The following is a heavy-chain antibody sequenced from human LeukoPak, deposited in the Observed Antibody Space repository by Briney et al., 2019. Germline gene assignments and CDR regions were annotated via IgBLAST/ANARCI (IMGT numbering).Heavy chain of an antibody. J-gene: IGHJ4*02. Sequence: SVKVSCKASGGTFSSYAISWVRQAPGQGLEWMGEIIPIFGTANYAQKFQGRVTITTDESTSTAYMELSSLRSEDTAVYYCARDLGGGYYDSSGYPVDWGQGTLVTVSS. V-gene: IGHV1-69*05. CDR3: ARDLGGGYYDSSGYPVD. D-gene: IGHD3-22*01. CDR1: GGTFSSYA. CDR2: IIPIFGTA.